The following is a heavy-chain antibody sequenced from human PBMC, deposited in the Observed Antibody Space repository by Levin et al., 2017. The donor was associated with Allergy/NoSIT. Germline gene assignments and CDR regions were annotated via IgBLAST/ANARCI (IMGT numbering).Heavy chain of an antibody. V-gene: IGHV3-7*01. Sequence: LSLTCAASGFTFSSYWMSWVRQAPGKGLEWVANIKQDGSEKYYVDSVKGRFTISRDNAKNSLYLQMNSLRAEDTAVYYCARDLEAYRARGSSSFDYWGQGPLVTVSS. CDR1: GFTFSSYW. CDR3: ARDLEAYRARGSSSFDY. J-gene: IGHJ4*02. CDR2: IKQDGSEK. D-gene: IGHD6-6*01.